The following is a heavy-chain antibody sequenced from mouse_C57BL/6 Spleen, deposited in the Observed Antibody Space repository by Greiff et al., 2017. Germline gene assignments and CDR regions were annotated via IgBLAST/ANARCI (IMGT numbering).Heavy chain of an antibody. D-gene: IGHD4-1*01. J-gene: IGHJ2*01. CDR1: GYTFTSYW. V-gene: IGHV1-59*01. CDR2: IDPSDSYT. CDR3: ARRLTGRENYFDY. Sequence: VQLQQPGAELVRPGTSVTLSCKASGYTFTSYWMHWVKQRPGQGLEWIGVIDPSDSYTNYNQKFKGKATLTVDTSSSTAYMQLSSLTSEDSAVYYCARRLTGRENYFDYWGQGTTLTVSS.